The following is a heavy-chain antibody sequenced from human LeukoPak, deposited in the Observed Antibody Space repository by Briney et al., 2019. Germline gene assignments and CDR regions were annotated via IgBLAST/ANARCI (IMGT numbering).Heavy chain of an antibody. V-gene: IGHV3-74*01. CDR2: INSDGSST. J-gene: IGHJ4*02. Sequence: GGSLRLSCAASGFSFSSYWMHWVRQAPGKGLVWVSRINSDGSSTSYADSVKGRFTISRDNAKNTLYLQMNSLRAEDTAVYYCAKTLNYCSGGSCYNYYFDCWGQGTLVTVSS. CDR3: AKTLNYCSGGSCYNYYFDC. D-gene: IGHD2-15*01. CDR1: GFSFSSYW.